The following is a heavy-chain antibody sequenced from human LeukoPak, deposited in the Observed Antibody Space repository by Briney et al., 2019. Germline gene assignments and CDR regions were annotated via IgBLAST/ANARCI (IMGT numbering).Heavy chain of an antibody. CDR2: INPSAGST. J-gene: IGHJ3*02. CDR3: AREEMASMTFSLEHAFDI. CDR1: GYIFTSYY. Sequence: ASVKISCKASGYIFTSYYMHWARQAPGQGLEWMGVINPSAGSTTYAQKFQGRVTMTRDTSTSIVYMDLSSLRSEDTAVYYCAREEMASMTFSLEHAFDIWGQGTMVTVSS. D-gene: IGHD5-24*01. V-gene: IGHV1-46*01.